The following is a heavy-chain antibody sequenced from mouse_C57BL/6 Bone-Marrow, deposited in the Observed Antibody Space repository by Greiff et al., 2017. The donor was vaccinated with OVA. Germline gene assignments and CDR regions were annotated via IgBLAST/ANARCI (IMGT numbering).Heavy chain of an antibody. J-gene: IGHJ1*03. Sequence: QVQLQQPGAELVRPGSSVKLSCKASGYTFTSYWMDWVKQRPGQGLEWIGNIYPSDSETHYNQKFKDKATLTVDKSSSTAYMQLSSLTSEDSAVYYCAREEYGYWYFDGWGTGTTVTVSS. CDR2: IYPSDSET. V-gene: IGHV1-61*01. CDR3: AREEYGYWYFDG. CDR1: GYTFTSYW. D-gene: IGHD2-10*02.